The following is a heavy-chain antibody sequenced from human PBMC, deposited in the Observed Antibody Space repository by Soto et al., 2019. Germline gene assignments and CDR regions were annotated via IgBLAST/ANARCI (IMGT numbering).Heavy chain of an antibody. V-gene: IGHV4-30-4*01. CDR1: GGFISNGDYH. Sequence: QVQLQESGPGLVKPSQTLSLICTVSGGFISNGDYHWSWIRQPPGNGLEWIGYTYPSGSTYYNASLRSRVTISIDASKNQFSLKLNAVTAADTAVYYCAREGGYDSPHGCWGQGTLVTVSS. CDR2: TYPSGST. D-gene: IGHD5-12*01. J-gene: IGHJ4*02. CDR3: AREGGYDSPHGC.